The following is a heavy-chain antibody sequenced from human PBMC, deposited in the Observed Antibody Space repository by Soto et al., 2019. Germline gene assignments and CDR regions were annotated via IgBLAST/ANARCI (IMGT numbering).Heavy chain of an antibody. V-gene: IGHV1-46*01. CDR2: INPSGGST. CDR3: ARDPSNPAYYYDSSGYYNPYFDY. Sequence: ASVKVSCKASGYTFTSYYMHWVRQAPGQGLEWMGIINPSGGSTSYAQKFQGRVTMTRDTSTSTVYMELSSLRSEDTAVYYCARDPSNPAYYYDSSGYYNPYFDYWGQGTLVTVS. CDR1: GYTFTSYY. J-gene: IGHJ4*02. D-gene: IGHD3-22*01.